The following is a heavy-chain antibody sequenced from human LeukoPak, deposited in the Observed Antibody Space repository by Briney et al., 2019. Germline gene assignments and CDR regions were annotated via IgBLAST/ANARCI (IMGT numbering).Heavy chain of an antibody. J-gene: IGHJ4*02. Sequence: GGSLRLSCAASGFTFSSYSMNWVRQAPGKGLEWVSSISSSSSYIYYADSVKGRFTISRDNAKNSLYLQMNSLRAEDTAVYYCARGEYCSSTSCYARWLGYWGQGTLVTVSS. CDR2: ISSSSSYI. CDR3: ARGEYCSSTSCYARWLGY. CDR1: GFTFSSYS. D-gene: IGHD2-2*01. V-gene: IGHV3-21*01.